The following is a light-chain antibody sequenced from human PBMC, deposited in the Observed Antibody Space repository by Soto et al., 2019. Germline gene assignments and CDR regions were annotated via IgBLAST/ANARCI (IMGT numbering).Light chain of an antibody. CDR2: GAS. CDR1: QSVSTN. J-gene: IGKJ5*01. CDR3: QQYSSSPS. V-gene: IGKV3-15*01. Sequence: EIVMTQSPTALSVSPGERATLSCRASQSVSTNLAWYQQTPGQLPSLLIYGASTRASGSPARFSGSGSGTEFPLTIGSLQSEDFAVYYCQQYSSSPSFGQGTRLEIK.